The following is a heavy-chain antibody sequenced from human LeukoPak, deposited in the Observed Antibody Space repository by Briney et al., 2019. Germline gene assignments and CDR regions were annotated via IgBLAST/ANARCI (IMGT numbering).Heavy chain of an antibody. Sequence: PGRSLRLSCAASGFTFDDYAMHWVRQAPGKGLEGVSGISWNSGSIVYADSVKGRFTISRDNAKNSLYLQMNSLRAEDTALYYCAKGRDKYQLLSKNWFDPWGQGTLVTVSS. V-gene: IGHV3-9*01. CDR3: AKGRDKYQLLSKNWFDP. CDR1: GFTFDDYA. CDR2: ISWNSGSI. J-gene: IGHJ5*02. D-gene: IGHD2-2*01.